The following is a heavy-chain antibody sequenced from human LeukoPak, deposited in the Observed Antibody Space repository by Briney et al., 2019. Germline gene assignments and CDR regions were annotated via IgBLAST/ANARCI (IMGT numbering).Heavy chain of an antibody. CDR2: IKQDGSEK. CDR1: GFTFSSYW. J-gene: IGHJ4*02. D-gene: IGHD6-19*01. CDR3: ATGYSSGWY. V-gene: IGHV3-7*03. Sequence: GGSLRLSCVASGFTFSSYWMSWVRQAPGKGLEWVANIKQDGSEKYYVDSVKGRFTISRDNAKNSLYLQMNSLRAEDTAVYYCATGYSSGWYWGQGTLVTVSS.